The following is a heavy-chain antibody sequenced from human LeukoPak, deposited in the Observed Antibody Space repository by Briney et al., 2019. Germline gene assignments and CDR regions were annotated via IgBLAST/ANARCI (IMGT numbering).Heavy chain of an antibody. V-gene: IGHV3-30-3*01. D-gene: IGHD3-22*01. CDR2: ISYDGSNK. CDR3: AKEPYYYDSSGLSDY. J-gene: IGHJ4*02. CDR1: GFTFSSYA. Sequence: GGSLRLSCAASGFTFSSYAMHWVRQAPGKGLEWVAVISYDGSNKYYADSVKGRFTISRDNSKNTLYLQMNSLRAEDTAVYYCAKEPYYYDSSGLSDYWGQGTLVTVSS.